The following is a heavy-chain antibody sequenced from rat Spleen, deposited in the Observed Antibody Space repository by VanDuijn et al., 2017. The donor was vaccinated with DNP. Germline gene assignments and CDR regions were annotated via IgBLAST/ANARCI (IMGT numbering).Heavy chain of an antibody. CDR1: GCTFNNYW. V-gene: IGHV5-31*01. D-gene: IGHD1-6*01. CDR2: FNNTGGRT. J-gene: IGHJ1*01. CDR3: TRKYTTDYYWYFDF. Sequence: EVQLVESGGGLVQPGRSLQLSCVASGCTFNNYWMTWIPQAPGKGLDWVASFNNTGGRTAYQDSVRGRFTISRDNAKSTRYLQMNSLSSEDTATYYCTRKYTTDYYWYFDFWGPGTMVTVSS.